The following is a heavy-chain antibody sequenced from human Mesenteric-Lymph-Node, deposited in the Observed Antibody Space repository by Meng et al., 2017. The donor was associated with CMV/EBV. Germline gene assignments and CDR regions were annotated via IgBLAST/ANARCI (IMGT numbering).Heavy chain of an antibody. D-gene: IGHD7-27*01. CDR2: IGCKSGAT. Sequence: ASVKVSCKASGYTFTSYAMHWVRQAPGQGLEWMGWIGCKSGATKYAQNFQGRVAMTRDTSISIAYMELSSLTPDDTAIYYCLRDNWGSHYWGQGTLVTVSS. CDR3: LRDNWGSHY. CDR1: GYTFTSYA. J-gene: IGHJ4*02. V-gene: IGHV1-2*02.